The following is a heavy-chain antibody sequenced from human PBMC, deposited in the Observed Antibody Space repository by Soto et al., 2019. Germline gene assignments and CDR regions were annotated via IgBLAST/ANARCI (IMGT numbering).Heavy chain of an antibody. V-gene: IGHV3-11*01. CDR2: ISSSGSTI. CDR1: GFTFSDYY. CDR3: ARDSFWASSTSDYMDV. J-gene: IGHJ6*03. D-gene: IGHD3-3*01. Sequence: PGGSLRLSCAASGFTFSDYYMSWIRQAPGKGLEWVSYISSSGSTIYYADSVKGRFTISRDNAKNSLYLQMNSLRAEDTAVYYCARDSFWASSTSDYMDVWGKGTTVTVSS.